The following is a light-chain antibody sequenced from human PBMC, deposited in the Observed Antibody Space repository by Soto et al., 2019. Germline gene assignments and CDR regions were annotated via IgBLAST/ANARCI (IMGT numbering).Light chain of an antibody. CDR1: QGISDW. CDR3: QYYNDYCWT. V-gene: IGKV1-5*03. J-gene: IGKJ1*01. CDR2: RTS. Sequence: DIQLTQSPSTLSASVGDRVTITCRASQGISDWLAWYQQKPGRAPKLLISRTSNLERGVPSRFSGGGSGTEFTLTISSLQPDDFATYHCQYYNDYCWTFGQGTKVEIK.